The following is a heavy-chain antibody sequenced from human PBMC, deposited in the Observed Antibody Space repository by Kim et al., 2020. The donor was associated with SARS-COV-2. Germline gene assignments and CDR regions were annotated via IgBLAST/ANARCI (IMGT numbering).Heavy chain of an antibody. J-gene: IGHJ4*02. CDR3: ARLTYYYGSGVGDFDY. CDR2: IDPSDSYT. Sequence: GESLKISCKGSGYSFTSYWISWVRQMPGKGLEWMGRIDPSDSYTNYSPSFQGHVTISADKSISTAYLQWSSLKASDTAMYYCARLTYYYGSGVGDFDYWGQGTLVTVSS. D-gene: IGHD3-10*01. V-gene: IGHV5-10-1*01. CDR1: GYSFTSYW.